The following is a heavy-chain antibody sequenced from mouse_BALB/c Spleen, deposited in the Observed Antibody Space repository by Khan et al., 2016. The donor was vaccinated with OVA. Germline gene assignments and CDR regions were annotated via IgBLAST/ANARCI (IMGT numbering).Heavy chain of an antibody. J-gene: IGHJ3*01. CDR3: ARSDYYGVAY. D-gene: IGHD1-1*01. V-gene: IGHV5-17*02. CDR2: ISSGSSTI. Sequence: EVELVESGGGLVQPGGSRKLSCAASGFTFSGFGMHWVRQAPEKGLEWVAYISSGSSTIYYADTLKGRFTISRDNPKNTLFLQMPSLRSEDTAMYYWARSDYYGVAYWGQGTLVTVSA. CDR1: GFTFSGFG.